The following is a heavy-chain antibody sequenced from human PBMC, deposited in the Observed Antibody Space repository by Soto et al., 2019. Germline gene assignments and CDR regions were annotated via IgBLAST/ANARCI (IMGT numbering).Heavy chain of an antibody. J-gene: IGHJ4*02. V-gene: IGHV3-23*01. CDR3: AKDLPWRSVAAAGPY. D-gene: IGHD6-13*01. CDR1: GFTFSSYA. Sequence: GGSLRLSCAASGFTFSSYAMSWVRQAPGKGLEWVSAISGSGGSTYYVDSVKGRFTISRDNSKNTLYLQMNSLRAEDTAVYYCAKDLPWRSVAAAGPYWGQGTLVTVSS. CDR2: ISGSGGST.